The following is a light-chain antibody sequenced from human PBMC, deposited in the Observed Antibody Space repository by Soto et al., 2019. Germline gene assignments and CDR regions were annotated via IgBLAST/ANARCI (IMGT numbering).Light chain of an antibody. CDR1: SSDVGGYNY. Sequence: QSALTQPASVSGSPGQSITISCTGTSSDVGGYNYVSWYQQHPGKAPKLMIYDVSNRPSGVSNRFSGSKSGNTASLTISGLQAEDEADYYCSSYTSSSTPRVVFGGGTNLTVL. V-gene: IGLV2-14*01. CDR3: SSYTSSSTPRVV. CDR2: DVS. J-gene: IGLJ2*01.